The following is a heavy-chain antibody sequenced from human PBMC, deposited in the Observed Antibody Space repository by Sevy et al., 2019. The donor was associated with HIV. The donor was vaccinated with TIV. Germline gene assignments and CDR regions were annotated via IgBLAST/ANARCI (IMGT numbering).Heavy chain of an antibody. V-gene: IGHV3-7*01. Sequence: GGSLRLSCAASGFTFSTYWMSWVRQAPGKGLEWVANINQDGSEKYYVDSVKGRFTISRDNAKSSLYLQMNSLRAEDTAVYYCARPYSSASHGTFDIWGQGTMVTVSS. CDR3: ARPYSSASHGTFDI. CDR2: INQDGSEK. D-gene: IGHD6-19*01. CDR1: GFTFSTYW. J-gene: IGHJ3*02.